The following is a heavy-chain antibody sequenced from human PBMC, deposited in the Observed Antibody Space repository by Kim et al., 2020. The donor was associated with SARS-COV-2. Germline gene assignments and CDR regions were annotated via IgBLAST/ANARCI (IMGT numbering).Heavy chain of an antibody. CDR3: ARVSFLWFGEFIDY. V-gene: IGHV4-59*01. D-gene: IGHD3-10*01. Sequence: HPSLKSQVTISVDTSKNQFSLKLSSVTAADTAVYYCARVSFLWFGEFIDYWGQGTLVTVSS. J-gene: IGHJ4*02.